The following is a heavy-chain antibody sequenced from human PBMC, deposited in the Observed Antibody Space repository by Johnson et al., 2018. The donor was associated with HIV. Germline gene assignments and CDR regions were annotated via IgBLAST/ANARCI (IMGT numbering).Heavy chain of an antibody. CDR2: IWYDGSNK. CDR3: ARDIIAVAGYDAFDI. Sequence: VHLVESGGGVVQPGKSLRLSCVASGFTFSSYGMHWVRQAPGKGLQWVAVIWYDGSNKYYADSVEGRFTVSRDNSKNTLYLQMNSLRAEDTAVYYCARDIIAVAGYDAFDIWGQGTMVTVSS. CDR1: GFTFSSYG. J-gene: IGHJ3*02. D-gene: IGHD6-19*01. V-gene: IGHV3-33*01.